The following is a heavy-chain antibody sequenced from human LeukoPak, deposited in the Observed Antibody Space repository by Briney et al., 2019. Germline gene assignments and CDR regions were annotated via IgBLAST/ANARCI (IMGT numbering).Heavy chain of an antibody. CDR3: ARVFYYGSGSYKGAFDI. D-gene: IGHD3-10*01. V-gene: IGHV1-69*13. CDR1: GGTFSSYA. J-gene: IGHJ3*02. Sequence: SVKVSCKASGGTFSSYAISWVRQAPGQGLEWMGGIIPIFGTANYAQKFQGRVTITADESTSTAYMELSSLRSEGTAVYYCARVFYYGSGSYKGAFDIWGQGTMVTVSS. CDR2: IIPIFGTA.